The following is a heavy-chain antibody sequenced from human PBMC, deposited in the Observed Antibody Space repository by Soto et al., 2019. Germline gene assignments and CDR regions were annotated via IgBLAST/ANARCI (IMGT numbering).Heavy chain of an antibody. D-gene: IGHD3-16*01. J-gene: IGHJ6*02. CDR3: ARVPSPFDFYYAMDV. Sequence: SETLSLTCAVYGGSFSGYYWSWIRQPPGKGLEWIGYIFSSGTTYYNPSLKSRLTMSLDTSQNQFSLKLNSVTAADTAVYFCARVPSPFDFYYAMDVWGQGTTVTVS. CDR1: GGSFSGYY. CDR2: IFSSGTT. V-gene: IGHV4-34*12.